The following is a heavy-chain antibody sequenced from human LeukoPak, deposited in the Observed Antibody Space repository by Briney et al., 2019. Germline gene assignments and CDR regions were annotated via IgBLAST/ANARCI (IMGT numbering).Heavy chain of an antibody. CDR3: ARPYCSGGSCHDYFDY. D-gene: IGHD2-15*01. J-gene: IGHJ4*02. CDR1: GYTFTGYY. V-gene: IGHV1-2*02. CDR2: INPHTGGT. Sequence: GAPVKVSCKASGYTFTGYYMHWVRQAPGQGLEWMGWINPHTGGTNYAQKFQGRVTMTRDTSISTAYMELGGLTSDDTAVYYCARPYCSGGSCHDYFDYWGQGTLVTVSS.